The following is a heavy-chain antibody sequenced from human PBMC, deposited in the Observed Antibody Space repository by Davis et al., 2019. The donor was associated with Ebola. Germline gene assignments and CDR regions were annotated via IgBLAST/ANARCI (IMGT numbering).Heavy chain of an antibody. CDR1: RFTFSLYA. D-gene: IGHD4-11*01. CDR2: ISYDGRNK. V-gene: IGHV3-30*04. CDR3: ARDIGYSNGWPDYYYYGMDV. Sequence: PGGSLRLSCAASRFTFSLYAMHWVRQAPGKGLEWVAVISYDGRNKYYADSVKGRFTISRGNSKNTLYLQMNSLRAEDTAVYYCARDIGYSNGWPDYYYYGMDVWGQGTTVTVSS. J-gene: IGHJ6*02.